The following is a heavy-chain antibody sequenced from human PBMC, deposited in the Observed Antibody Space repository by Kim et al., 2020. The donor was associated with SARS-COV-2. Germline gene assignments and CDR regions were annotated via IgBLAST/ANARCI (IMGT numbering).Heavy chain of an antibody. J-gene: IGHJ4*02. Sequence: GGSLRLSCAASGFTFSSYDMHWVRQATGKGLEWVSAIGTAGDTYYPGSVKGRCTISTENAKNSLYRQMNSRRAGDTAVYYCAREDVRGDFDYSGQGTLVTVSS. V-gene: IGHV3-13*01. CDR3: AREDVRGDFDY. D-gene: IGHD2-8*01. CDR2: IGTAGDT. CDR1: GFTFSSYD.